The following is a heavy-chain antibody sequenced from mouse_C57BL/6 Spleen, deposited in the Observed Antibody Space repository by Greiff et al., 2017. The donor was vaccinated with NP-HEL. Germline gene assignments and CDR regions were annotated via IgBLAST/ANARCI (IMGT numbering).Heavy chain of an antibody. CDR3: ARCYYGSSMYYLDY. J-gene: IGHJ2*01. D-gene: IGHD1-1*01. Sequence: QVQLQQSGAELARPGASVKMSCKASGYTFTSYTMHWVKQRPGQGLEWIGYINPSSGYTKYNQKFKDKATLTADKSSSTAYMQLSSLTSEDSAVYYCARCYYGSSMYYLDYWGQGTTLTVSS. V-gene: IGHV1-4*01. CDR1: GYTFTSYT. CDR2: INPSSGYT.